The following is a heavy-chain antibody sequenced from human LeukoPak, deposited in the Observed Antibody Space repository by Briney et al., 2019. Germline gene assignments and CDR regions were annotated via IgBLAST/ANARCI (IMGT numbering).Heavy chain of an antibody. D-gene: IGHD5-18*01. J-gene: IGHJ4*02. CDR1: GDSISSNYY. CDR2: MHYSGTS. V-gene: IGHV4-39*07. CDR3: ARIIRDLRQLSDS. Sequence: PSETLSLTCTVSGDSISSNYYWGWIRQPPGKGLEWIGSMHYSGTSQYNPSLKSRVTISVDTSKNQFSLKLRSVTAADTAVYYCARIIRDLRQLSDSWGQGTLVTVSS.